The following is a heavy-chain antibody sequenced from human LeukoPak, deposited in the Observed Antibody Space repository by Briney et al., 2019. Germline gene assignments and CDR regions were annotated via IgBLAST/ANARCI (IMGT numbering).Heavy chain of an antibody. CDR1: GNSFTNYW. V-gene: IGHV5-51*01. CDR3: ARQRAGPFDY. Sequence: GESLKISCKCSGNSFTNYWIGWVRQMPGKGLEWMGIIYSGDSETRYSPSFQGQVTISADKSISTAYLQWSSLKASDTAMYYCARQRAGPFDYWGQGTLVTVSS. CDR2: IYSGDSET. J-gene: IGHJ4*02.